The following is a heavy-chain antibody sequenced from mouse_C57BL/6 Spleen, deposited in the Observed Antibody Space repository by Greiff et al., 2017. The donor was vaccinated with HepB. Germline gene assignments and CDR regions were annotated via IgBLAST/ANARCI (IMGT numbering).Heavy chain of an antibody. CDR1: GYAFSSYW. J-gene: IGHJ3*01. D-gene: IGHD2-10*01. V-gene: IGHV1-80*01. CDR3: ARMGAYSPFAY. Sequence: QVQLQQSGAELVKPGASVKISCKASGYAFSSYWMNWVKQRPGKGLEWIGQIYPGDGDTNYNGKFKGKDTLTADKSSSTAYMQLSSLTSEDSAVYFCARMGAYSPFAYWGQGTLVTVSA. CDR2: IYPGDGDT.